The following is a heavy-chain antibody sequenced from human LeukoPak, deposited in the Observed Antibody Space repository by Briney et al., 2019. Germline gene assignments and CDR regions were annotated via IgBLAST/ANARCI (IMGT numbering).Heavy chain of an antibody. V-gene: IGHV1-8*01. CDR1: GYTFTSYD. Sequence: ASVKVSCKASGYTFTSYDINWVRQATGQGLERMGWMNPNSGNTGYAQKFQGRVTMTRNTSISTAYMELSSLRSEDTAVYYCATRGYSYGSPIDYWGQGTLVTVSS. J-gene: IGHJ4*02. CDR3: ATRGYSYGSPIDY. D-gene: IGHD5-18*01. CDR2: MNPNSGNT.